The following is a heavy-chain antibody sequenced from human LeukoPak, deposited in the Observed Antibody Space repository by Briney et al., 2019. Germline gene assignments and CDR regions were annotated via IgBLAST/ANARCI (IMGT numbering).Heavy chain of an antibody. CDR1: GFTFSSYG. Sequence: GGSLRLSCAASGFTFSSYGMHWVRQAPGKGLEWVAVISYDGSNKYYADSVKGRFTISRDNSKNTLYLQMNSLRAEDTAVYYCAKDSTSLYRIGYYDFWSGFLLPDYRGQGTLVTVSS. D-gene: IGHD3-3*01. CDR3: AKDSTSLYRIGYYDFWSGFLLPDY. J-gene: IGHJ4*02. V-gene: IGHV3-30*18. CDR2: ISYDGSNK.